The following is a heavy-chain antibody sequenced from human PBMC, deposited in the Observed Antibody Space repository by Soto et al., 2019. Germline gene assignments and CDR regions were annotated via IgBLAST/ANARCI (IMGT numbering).Heavy chain of an antibody. J-gene: IGHJ4*02. CDR1: GFTFTSSA. D-gene: IGHD3-22*01. Sequence: QMQLVQSGPEVKKPGTSVKVSCKASGFTFTSSAVQWVRQARGQRLEWIGWIVVGSGNTNYAQKFQERVTITRDMSTSTAYMELSSLRSEDTAVYYCAADDRSSCDSSGYSPCYWGQGTLVTVSS. V-gene: IGHV1-58*01. CDR2: IVVGSGNT. CDR3: AADDRSSCDSSGYSPCY.